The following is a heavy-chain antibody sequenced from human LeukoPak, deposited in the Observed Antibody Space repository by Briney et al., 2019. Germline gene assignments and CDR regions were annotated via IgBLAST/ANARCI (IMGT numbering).Heavy chain of an antibody. Sequence: GRSLRLSCAASGFTFSSYGMHWVRQAPGKGLEWVAVIWHDGSNTFYADSVKGRFTISRDNSKNTLYLQMNSLRAEDTAVYYCARDGVNCSGAGCYSFFAFDIWGQGTMVIVSS. CDR2: IWHDGSNT. CDR3: ARDGVNCSGAGCYSFFAFDI. V-gene: IGHV3-33*01. D-gene: IGHD2-15*01. J-gene: IGHJ3*02. CDR1: GFTFSSYG.